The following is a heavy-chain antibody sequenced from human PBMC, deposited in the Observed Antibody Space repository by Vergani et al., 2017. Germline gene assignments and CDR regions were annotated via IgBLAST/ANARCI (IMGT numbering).Heavy chain of an antibody. CDR3: ARDLADIVVVPAARVWYYYYYMDV. D-gene: IGHD2-2*01. CDR2: IKQDGSEK. CDR1: GFTFSDYY. Sequence: EVQLVESGGGLVQPGGSLRLSCAASGFTFSDYYMSWIRQAPGKGLEWVANIKQDGSEKYYVDSVKGRFTISRDNAKNSLYLQMNSLRAEDTAVYYCARDLADIVVVPAARVWYYYYYMDVWGKGTTVTVSS. V-gene: IGHV3-7*01. J-gene: IGHJ6*03.